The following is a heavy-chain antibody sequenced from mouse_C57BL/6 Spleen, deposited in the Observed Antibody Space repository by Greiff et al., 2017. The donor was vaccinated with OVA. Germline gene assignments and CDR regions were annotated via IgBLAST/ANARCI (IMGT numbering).Heavy chain of an antibody. D-gene: IGHD2-1*01. CDR2: IRSKSNNYAT. Sequence: EVKLMESGGGLVQPKGSLKLSCAASGFSFNTYAMNWVRQAPGKGLEWVARIRSKSNNYATYYADSVKDRFTISRDDSESMLYLQMNNLKTEDTAMYYCVRQYGNYAFDYWGQGTTLTVSS. J-gene: IGHJ2*01. CDR1: GFSFNTYA. V-gene: IGHV10-1*01. CDR3: VRQYGNYAFDY.